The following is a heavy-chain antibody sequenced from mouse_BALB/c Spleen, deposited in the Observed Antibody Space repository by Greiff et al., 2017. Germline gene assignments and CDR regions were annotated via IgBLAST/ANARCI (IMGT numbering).Heavy chain of an antibody. V-gene: IGHV5-17*02. D-gene: IGHD1-1*01. CDR3: ARWTTVVATGDYYAMDY. Sequence: EVMLVESGGGLVQPGGSRKLSCAASGFTFSSFGMHWVRQAPEKGLEWVAYISSGSSTIYYADTVKGRFTISRDNPKNTLFLQMTSLRSEDTAMYYFARWTTVVATGDYYAMDYWGQGTSVTVSS. J-gene: IGHJ4*01. CDR2: ISSGSSTI. CDR1: GFTFSSFG.